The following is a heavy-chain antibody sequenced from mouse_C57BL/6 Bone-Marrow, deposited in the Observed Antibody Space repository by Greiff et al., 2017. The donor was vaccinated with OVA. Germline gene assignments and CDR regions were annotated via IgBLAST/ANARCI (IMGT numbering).Heavy chain of an antibody. J-gene: IGHJ3*01. CDR2: INPNNGGT. V-gene: IGHV1-22*01. CDR3: ARFYYYGSSYLRFAY. CDR1: GYTFTDYN. D-gene: IGHD1-1*01. Sequence: VQLQQSGPELVKPGASVKMSCKASGYTFTDYNMHWVKQSHGKSLEWIGYINPNNGGTSYNQKFKGKATLTVNKSSSTAYMELSSLTSEDSAVYYCARFYYYGSSYLRFAYWGQGTLVTVSA.